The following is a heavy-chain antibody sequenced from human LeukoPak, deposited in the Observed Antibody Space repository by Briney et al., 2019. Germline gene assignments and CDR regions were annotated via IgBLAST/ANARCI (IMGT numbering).Heavy chain of an antibody. CDR2: INTYNGDT. Sequence: ASVKVSCKASGYTFTHYGITWVRQAPGQGLAWMGWINTYNGDTKCAQKLQGRVTMTTDTSTSTAFMELRSLRSDDSAVYYCARARLFAYSDPWGQGTLVTVSS. V-gene: IGHV1-18*01. CDR3: ARARLFAYSDP. CDR1: GYTFTHYG. D-gene: IGHD3-3*01. J-gene: IGHJ5*02.